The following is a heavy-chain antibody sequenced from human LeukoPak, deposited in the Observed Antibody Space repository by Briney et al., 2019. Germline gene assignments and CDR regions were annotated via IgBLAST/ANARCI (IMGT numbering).Heavy chain of an antibody. J-gene: IGHJ5*02. Sequence: PSQTLSLTCTVSGGSISSGDYYWSWIRQPPGKGLEWIGYIYYSGSTYYNPSLKSRVTISVDTSKSQFSLKLSSVTAADTAVYYCARFRGAYYDILTANREYWFDPWGQGTLVTVSS. CDR3: ARFRGAYYDILTANREYWFDP. V-gene: IGHV4-30-4*01. D-gene: IGHD3-9*01. CDR2: IYYSGST. CDR1: GGSISSGDYY.